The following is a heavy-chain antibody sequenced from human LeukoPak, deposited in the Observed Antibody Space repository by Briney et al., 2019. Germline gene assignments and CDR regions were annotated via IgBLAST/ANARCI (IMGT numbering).Heavy chain of an antibody. J-gene: IGHJ4*02. CDR1: GFTFSSYA. D-gene: IGHD2-2*01. CDR3: AKVPDIVVVPATYYFDY. V-gene: IGHV3-23*01. Sequence: TGGSLRLSCAASGFTFSSYAMSWVRQAPGKGLEWVSAISGSGGSTYYADSVKGRFTISRDNSKNTLYLQMNSLRAEDTAVYYCAKVPDIVVVPATYYFDYWGQGTQVTVSS. CDR2: ISGSGGST.